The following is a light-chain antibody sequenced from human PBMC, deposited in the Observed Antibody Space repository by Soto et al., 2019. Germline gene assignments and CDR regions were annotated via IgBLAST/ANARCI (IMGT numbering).Light chain of an antibody. J-gene: IGKJ2*01. CDR2: AAA. V-gene: IGKV1-6*01. CDR3: QQYNSYSGT. Sequence: AIPMTQSPSSLSASVGERVTITCRASQDIRNDLGWYQQKPGKAPNLLISAAASLQSGVPSRFSGSGSGTDFTLTISCLQPEDFGTYYCQQYNSYSGTFGQGTKLEIK. CDR1: QDIRND.